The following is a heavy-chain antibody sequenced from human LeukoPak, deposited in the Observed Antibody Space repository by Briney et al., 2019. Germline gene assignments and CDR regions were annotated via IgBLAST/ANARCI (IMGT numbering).Heavy chain of an antibody. CDR2: INHSGST. Sequence: SETLSLTCAVYGGSFSGYYWSWIRQPPGKGLEWIGDINHSGSTNYNPSLKSRVTISVDTSKNQFSLKLSSVTAADTAVYYCARGDFNVAAFRRVYFDYWGQGTLVTVSS. D-gene: IGHD2-15*01. V-gene: IGHV4-34*01. J-gene: IGHJ4*02. CDR3: ARGDFNVAAFRRVYFDY. CDR1: GGSFSGYY.